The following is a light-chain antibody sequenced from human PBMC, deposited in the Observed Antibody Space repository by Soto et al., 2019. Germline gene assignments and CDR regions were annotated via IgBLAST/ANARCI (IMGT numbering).Light chain of an antibody. J-gene: IGKJ1*01. CDR1: QYISAN. V-gene: IGKV3-15*01. CDR3: QQYNHWPHT. CDR2: GAS. Sequence: MPPSPATLSVTHGARVPLXSSASQYISANLVWYQQKPGQAPRLLIYGASIRATGIPATFSGSGSGTEFTLTISRLQSEDFAIYYCQQYNHWPHTVGQGTKVDI.